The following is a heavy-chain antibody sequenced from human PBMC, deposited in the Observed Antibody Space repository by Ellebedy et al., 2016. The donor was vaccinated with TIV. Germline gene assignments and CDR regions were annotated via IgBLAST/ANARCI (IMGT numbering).Heavy chain of an antibody. D-gene: IGHD2-2*01. CDR1: GFTFSSYW. CDR3: ARVECNSISCPGAFDI. V-gene: IGHV3-74*01. Sequence: PGGSLRLSCAASGFTFSSYWMHWVSQAPGKGLVWVSRISSDENGTSYADPMQGRFTISIDNAKNPLYLPMNMLNAEDTAVYYCARVECNSISCPGAFDIWGQGTMVTVSS. J-gene: IGHJ3*02. CDR2: ISSDENGT.